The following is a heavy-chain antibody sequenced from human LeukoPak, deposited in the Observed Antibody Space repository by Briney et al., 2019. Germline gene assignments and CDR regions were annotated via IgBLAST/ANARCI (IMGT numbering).Heavy chain of an antibody. CDR3: ARDSPYYDILTGYYIGDY. Sequence: ASVKVSCKASGYTFTSYGISWVRQAPGHGLEWMGWISAYNGNTNYAQKLQGRVTMTTDTSTSTAYMELRSLRSDDTAVYYCARDSPYYDILTGYYIGDYWGQGTLVTVSS. V-gene: IGHV1-18*04. CDR1: GYTFTSYG. J-gene: IGHJ4*02. D-gene: IGHD3-9*01. CDR2: ISAYNGNT.